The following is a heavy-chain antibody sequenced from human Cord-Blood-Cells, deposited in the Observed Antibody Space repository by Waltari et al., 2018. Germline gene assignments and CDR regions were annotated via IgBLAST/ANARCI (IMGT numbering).Heavy chain of an antibody. J-gene: IGHJ4*02. Sequence: EVQLVESGGGLVQPGRSLRLSCAASGFTFDDYAMHWVRPAPGKGLEWVSGISWNSGSIGYADSVKGRFTISRDNAKNSLYLQMNSLRAEDTALYYCAKGGGPYYYDSSGSDYWGQGTLVTVSS. V-gene: IGHV3-9*01. CDR3: AKGGGPYYYDSSGSDY. CDR2: ISWNSGSI. CDR1: GFTFDDYA. D-gene: IGHD3-22*01.